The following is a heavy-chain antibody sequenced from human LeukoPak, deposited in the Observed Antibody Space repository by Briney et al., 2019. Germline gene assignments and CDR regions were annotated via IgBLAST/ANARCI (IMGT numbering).Heavy chain of an antibody. CDR2: IIPILGIA. CDR1: GGTFSSYA. V-gene: IGHV1-69*04. J-gene: IGHJ4*02. Sequence: SVKVSCKASGGTFSSYAISWVRQAPGQGLEWMGRIIPILGIANYAQKFQGRATITADKSTSTAYMELSSLRSEDTAVYYCARVDQLLHHYFDYWGQGTLVTVSS. D-gene: IGHD2-15*01. CDR3: ARVDQLLHHYFDY.